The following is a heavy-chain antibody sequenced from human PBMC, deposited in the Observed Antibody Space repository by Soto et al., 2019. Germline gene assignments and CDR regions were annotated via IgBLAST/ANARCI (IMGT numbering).Heavy chain of an antibody. CDR3: VREDDGGDRDYYGLDV. CDR2: IHYSGSV. D-gene: IGHD2-21*02. V-gene: IGHV4-30-4*01. Sequence: QVQLQESDPGLVRPSQTLSLTCTVSGGSISVEHYHWTWIRQPPGKGLEWIGYIHYSGSVYYNPSLQSRLSMSVDTCKNLFSLKLASVTAADTAVYFCVREDDGGDRDYYGLDVWGQGTTVTVSS. J-gene: IGHJ6*02. CDR1: GGSISVEHYH.